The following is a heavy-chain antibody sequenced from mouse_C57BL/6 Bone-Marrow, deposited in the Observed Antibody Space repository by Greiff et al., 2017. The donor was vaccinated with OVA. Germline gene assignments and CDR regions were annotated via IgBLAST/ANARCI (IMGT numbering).Heavy chain of an antibody. D-gene: IGHD1-1*01. J-gene: IGHJ3*01. CDR2: INPNNGGT. CDR3: AIKDYYGSSLFAY. V-gene: IGHV1-26*01. CDR1: GYTFTDYY. Sequence: EVQLQQSGPELVKPGASVKISCKASGYTFTDYYMNWVKQSHGKSLEWIGDINPNNGGTSYNQKFKGKATLTVDKSSSTAYMELRSLTSEDSAVYYCAIKDYYGSSLFAYWGQGTLVTVSA.